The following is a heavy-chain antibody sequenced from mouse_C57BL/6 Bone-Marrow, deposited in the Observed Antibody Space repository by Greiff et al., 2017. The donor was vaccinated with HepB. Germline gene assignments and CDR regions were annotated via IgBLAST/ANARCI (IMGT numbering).Heavy chain of an antibody. D-gene: IGHD1-1*01. V-gene: IGHV2-5*01. CDR3: AKNYYGSSHPYYFDY. Sequence: QVQLQQSGPGLVQPSQSLSITCTVSGFSLTSYGVHWVRQSPGKGLEWLGVIWRGGSTDYNAAFMSRLSITKDNSKSQVFFKMNSLQADDTAIYYCAKNYYGSSHPYYFDYWGQGTTLTVSS. CDR2: IWRGGST. CDR1: GFSLTSYG. J-gene: IGHJ2*01.